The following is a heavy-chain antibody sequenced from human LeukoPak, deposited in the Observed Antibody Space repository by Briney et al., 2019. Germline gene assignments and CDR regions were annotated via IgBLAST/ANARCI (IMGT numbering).Heavy chain of an antibody. J-gene: IGHJ4*02. V-gene: IGHV4-34*01. CDR1: GGSFSGYC. Sequence: PSETLSLTCAVYGGSFSGYCWSWIRQPPGKGLEWIWEINHSGSANYNPALERRVTILVDTCKNNCSPKLSAVTAADTAVYYCERGLGVAAAGNFDYWGQGTLVTVSS. CDR3: ERGLGVAAAGNFDY. D-gene: IGHD6-13*01. CDR2: INHSGSA.